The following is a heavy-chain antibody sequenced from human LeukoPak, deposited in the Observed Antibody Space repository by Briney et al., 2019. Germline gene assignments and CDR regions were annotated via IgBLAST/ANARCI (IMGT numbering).Heavy chain of an antibody. Sequence: GASVKVSCKASGYTFTDYYMHWVRQAPGQGLEWMGWINPNSGGTNYAQKFQGRVTMTRDTSISTAYMELSRLRSDDTAVYYCARDGRRIAAAGALRSHWFDPWGQGTLVTVSS. CDR1: GYTFTDYY. V-gene: IGHV1-2*02. D-gene: IGHD6-13*01. CDR3: ARDGRRIAAAGALRSHWFDP. CDR2: INPNSGGT. J-gene: IGHJ5*02.